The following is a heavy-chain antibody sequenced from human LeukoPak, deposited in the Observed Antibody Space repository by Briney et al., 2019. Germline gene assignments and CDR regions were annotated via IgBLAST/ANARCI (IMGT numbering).Heavy chain of an antibody. Sequence: GGSLRLSCAAPGFTFNSYSMNWVRQAPGKGLEWVSYISSSSSTIYYADSVKGRFTISRDNAKNSLYLQMNSLRAEDTAVYYCARDYDFWSGYYTGVFDYWGQGTLVTVSS. CDR2: ISSSSSTI. CDR3: ARDYDFWSGYYTGVFDY. V-gene: IGHV3-48*01. D-gene: IGHD3-3*01. CDR1: GFTFNSYS. J-gene: IGHJ4*02.